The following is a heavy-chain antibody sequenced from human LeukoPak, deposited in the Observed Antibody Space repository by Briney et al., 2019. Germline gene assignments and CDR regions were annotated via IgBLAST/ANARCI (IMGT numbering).Heavy chain of an antibody. Sequence: SETLSLTCTVSSGSISTSNYYWGWVRQPPGKALEWIGNIFYSGSTYYSPSLKSRVTISLDTSKNQFSLKLSSVTAADTAVYYCARGRRQYDSSGYPQYFDYWGQGTLVTVSS. CDR1: SGSISTSNYY. V-gene: IGHV4-39*07. CDR3: ARGRRQYDSSGYPQYFDY. CDR2: IFYSGST. D-gene: IGHD3-22*01. J-gene: IGHJ4*02.